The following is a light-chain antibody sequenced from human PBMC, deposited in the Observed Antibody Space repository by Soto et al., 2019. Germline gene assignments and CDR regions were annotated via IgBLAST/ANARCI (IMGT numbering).Light chain of an antibody. J-gene: IGKJ1*01. Sequence: DIQITHSPSSLSASVVDRVTITFLASQSISSYLSWYQQKPGKAPKLLIYASSTLQSGVPSRFSGSGSGTAFTLTISSLQPEDFATYYCQKSYIILWKFGQGTKVDIK. V-gene: IGKV1-39*01. CDR1: QSISSY. CDR3: QKSYIILWK. CDR2: ASS.